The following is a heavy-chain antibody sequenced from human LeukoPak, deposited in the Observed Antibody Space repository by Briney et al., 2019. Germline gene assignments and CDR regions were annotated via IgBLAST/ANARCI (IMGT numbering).Heavy chain of an antibody. CDR3: ARSIVVVPAAIRFDP. Sequence: SETLSLTCAVYGGSFSGYYWSWIRQPPGKGLEWIGVINHSGSTNYNPSLKSRVTISVDTSKNQFSLKLSSVTAADTAVYYCARSIVVVPAAIRFDPWGQGTLVTVSS. J-gene: IGHJ5*02. D-gene: IGHD2-2*01. CDR2: INHSGST. V-gene: IGHV4-34*01. CDR1: GGSFSGYY.